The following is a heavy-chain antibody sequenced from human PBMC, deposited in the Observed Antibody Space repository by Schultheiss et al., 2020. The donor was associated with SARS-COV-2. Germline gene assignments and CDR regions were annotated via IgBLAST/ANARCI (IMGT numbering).Heavy chain of an antibody. Sequence: GGSLRLSCAASGFTFSKHSMNWVRQAPGKGLEWVSYISSSSSYIYYADSVKGRFTISRDNAKNSLYLQMNSLRAEDTAVYYCARALDSSGWYRIRYYYYGMDVWGQGTTVTVSS. J-gene: IGHJ6*02. CDR2: ISSSSSYI. V-gene: IGHV3-21*05. D-gene: IGHD6-19*01. CDR1: GFTFSKHS. CDR3: ARALDSSGWYRIRYYYYGMDV.